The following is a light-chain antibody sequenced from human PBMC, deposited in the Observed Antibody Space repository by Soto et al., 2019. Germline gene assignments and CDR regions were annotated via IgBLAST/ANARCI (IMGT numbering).Light chain of an antibody. CDR1: SSDVGGYNY. J-gene: IGLJ1*01. CDR2: DVS. V-gene: IGLV2-14*03. Sequence: QSALTQPASVSGSPGQSITISCTGTSSDVGGYNYVSWYQQHPDKAPKLMIYDVSNRPSGVSNRFSGSKSGNTASLTISGLQADDEADYYCSSYTSSSTRVFGTGTKLTV. CDR3: SSYTSSSTRV.